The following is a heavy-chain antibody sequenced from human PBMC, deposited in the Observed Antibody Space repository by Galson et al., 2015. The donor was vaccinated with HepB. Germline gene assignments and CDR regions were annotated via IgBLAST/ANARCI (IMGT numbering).Heavy chain of an antibody. J-gene: IGHJ4*02. V-gene: IGHV3-43D*03. D-gene: IGHD6-13*01. CDR1: GFTFDDYA. CDR3: AKDRQQVVYYLDY. Sequence: SLRLSCAASGFTFDDYAMHWVRQAPGKGLEWVSVISWDGGTVYYADSLKGRFTISRDNSKNSLYLQMNSLRTEDTALYYCAKDRQQVVYYLDYWGQETLVTGS. CDR2: ISWDGGTV.